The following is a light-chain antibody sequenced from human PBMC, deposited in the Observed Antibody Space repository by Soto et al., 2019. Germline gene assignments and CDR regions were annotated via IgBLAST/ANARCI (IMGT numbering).Light chain of an antibody. CDR2: AAS. CDR1: QSISNY. CDR3: QQTYSTPYT. V-gene: IGKV1-39*01. J-gene: IGKJ2*01. Sequence: DIQMSQSPSSLSASVGDRVTIACRASQSISNYLNWYQQKPGKAPKLLIYAASSLQSGVPSRFSGSGSGTDFTLTISSLQPEDFATYSCQQTYSTPYTFGQGTKVDIK.